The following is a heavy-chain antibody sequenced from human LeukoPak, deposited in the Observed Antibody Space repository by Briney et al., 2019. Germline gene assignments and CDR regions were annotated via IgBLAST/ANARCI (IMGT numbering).Heavy chain of an antibody. CDR1: GGTFSSYA. Sequence: ASVKVSCKASGGTFSSYAISWVRQAPGQGLEWMGGIIPIFGTANYAQKFQGRVTITADESTSTAYMELSSLRSEDTAVYYCARRGDGYNFAFNYMDVWGKGTTVTISS. CDR2: IIPIFGTA. D-gene: IGHD5-24*01. V-gene: IGHV1-69*13. CDR3: ARRGDGYNFAFNYMDV. J-gene: IGHJ6*03.